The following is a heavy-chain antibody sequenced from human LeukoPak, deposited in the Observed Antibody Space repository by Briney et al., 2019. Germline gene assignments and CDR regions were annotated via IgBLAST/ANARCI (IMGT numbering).Heavy chain of an antibody. V-gene: IGHV1-2*02. CDR3: AREMLELRYHWFDP. J-gene: IGHJ5*02. CDR2: INPNSGGT. Sequence: GASVKVSCKASGYTFTGYYMHWVRQAPGQGLEWMGWINPNSGGTNYAQKFQGRVTMTRDTSISTAYMELSRLRSDDTAVYYCAREMLELRYHWFDPWGQGTLVTVSS. CDR1: GYTFTGYY. D-gene: IGHD1-7*01.